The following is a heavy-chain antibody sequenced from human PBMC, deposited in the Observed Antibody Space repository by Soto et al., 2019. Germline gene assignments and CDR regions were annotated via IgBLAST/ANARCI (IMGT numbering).Heavy chain of an antibody. V-gene: IGHV5-51*01. CDR2: IYPGDSDT. CDR3: ARRPFCGGDCYSGYFDY. J-gene: IGHJ4*02. CDR1: GYSFTSYW. Sequence: GESLKISCQGSGYSFTSYWIGWVRQMPGKGLELMGIIYPGDSDTRYSPSFQGQVTISADKSISTAYLQWSSLKASDTAMYYCARRPFCGGDCYSGYFDYWGQGTLVTVSS. D-gene: IGHD2-21*02.